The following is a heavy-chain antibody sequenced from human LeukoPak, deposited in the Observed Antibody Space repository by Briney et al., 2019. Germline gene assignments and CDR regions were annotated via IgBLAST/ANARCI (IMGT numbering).Heavy chain of an antibody. CDR3: VTTTNSGAP. D-gene: IGHD1-1*01. Sequence: QAGGSLRLSCAASGFTFSRYSMNWVRQAPGKGLEWVTFIDYDGTEKYYADSVKGRFTISRDNTTNTLFLQMNSLRTEDTAVYYCVTTTNSGAPWGQGTLVTVSS. CDR2: IDYDGTEK. CDR1: GFTFSRYS. J-gene: IGHJ5*02. V-gene: IGHV3-30*02.